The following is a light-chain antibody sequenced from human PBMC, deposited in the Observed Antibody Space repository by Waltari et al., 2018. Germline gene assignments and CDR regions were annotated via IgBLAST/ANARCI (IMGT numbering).Light chain of an antibody. CDR3: QQRKIWPPLT. CDR2: DAS. J-gene: IGKJ4*01. Sequence: EVVLTQSPATLSLSPGERATLSCRASQSVDIYLAWYQQKPGQAPRLLISDASNRATGIPARFSGSGSETDLTLTISSLEPEDFAVYYCQQRKIWPPLTFGGGTKVEIK. CDR1: QSVDIY. V-gene: IGKV3-11*01.